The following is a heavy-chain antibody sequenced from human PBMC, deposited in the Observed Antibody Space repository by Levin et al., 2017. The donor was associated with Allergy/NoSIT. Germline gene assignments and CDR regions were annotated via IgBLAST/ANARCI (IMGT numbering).Heavy chain of an antibody. CDR1: GFTFSSYA. D-gene: IGHD6-19*01. CDR3: AKQLPSAGSDY. Sequence: GGSLRLSCAASGFTFSSYAMNWVRQAPGRGLEWVSAISGGGASTYYADSVKGRFTMSRDNSKNALYLQMNSLRAEDTAVYYCAKQLPSAGSDYWGQGTLVTVSS. V-gene: IGHV3-23*01. J-gene: IGHJ4*02. CDR2: ISGGGAST.